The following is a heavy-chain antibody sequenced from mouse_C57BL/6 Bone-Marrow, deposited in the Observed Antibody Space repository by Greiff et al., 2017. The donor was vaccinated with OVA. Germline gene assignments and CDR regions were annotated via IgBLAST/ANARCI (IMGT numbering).Heavy chain of an antibody. CDR2: TDPSDSYT. CDR3: ARGWLLPPDAMDY. CDR1: GYTFTSYW. Sequence: QVQLQQPGAELVMPGASVKLSCKASGYTFTSYWMHWVKQRPGQGLEWIGETDPSDSYTNYNQKLKGKSTLTVDKSSSPAYMQLSSLTSEDSAVYYCARGWLLPPDAMDYWGQGTSVTVSS. V-gene: IGHV1-69*01. D-gene: IGHD2-3*01. J-gene: IGHJ4*01.